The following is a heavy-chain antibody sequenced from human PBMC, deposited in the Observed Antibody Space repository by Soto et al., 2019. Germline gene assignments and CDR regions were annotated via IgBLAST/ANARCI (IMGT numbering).Heavy chain of an antibody. CDR1: GFTFSSYA. D-gene: IGHD3-3*01. CDR3: ARETYYDFWSGPYFGMDV. CDR2: ISDDGSNK. J-gene: IGHJ6*02. Sequence: QVQLVESGGGVVQPGRSLRLSCAASGFTFSSYAMHRVRQAPGKGLEWVAVISDDGSNKYYADSVKGRFTISRDNSKNTLYLQMNSLRAEDTAVYYCARETYYDFWSGPYFGMDVWGQGTTVTVSS. V-gene: IGHV3-30-3*01.